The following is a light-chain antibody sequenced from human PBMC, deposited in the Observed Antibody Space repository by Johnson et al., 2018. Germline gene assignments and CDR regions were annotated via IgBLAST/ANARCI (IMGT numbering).Light chain of an antibody. CDR2: ENN. CDR3: GTWDSSLSAGNV. Sequence: QSVLTQPPSVSAAPGQKVTISCSGSSSNIVNNYVSWYQQLPGTAPKLLIYENNKRPSGIPDRFSGSNSGTSATLGITGLQTGDEADYYCGTWDSSLSAGNVFGTGTKVTVL. V-gene: IGLV1-51*02. J-gene: IGLJ1*01. CDR1: SSNIVNNY.